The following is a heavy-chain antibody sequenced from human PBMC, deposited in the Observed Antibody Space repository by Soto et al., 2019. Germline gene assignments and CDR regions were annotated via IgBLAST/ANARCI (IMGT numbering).Heavy chain of an antibody. V-gene: IGHV3-30*18. CDR3: AKSYSQQLVTNWFDP. CDR1: GFTFSSYG. CDR2: ISYDGSNK. D-gene: IGHD6-13*01. Sequence: QVQLVESGGGVVQPGRSLRLSCAASGFTFSSYGMHWVRQAPGKGLEWVAVISYDGSNKYYADSVKGRFTISRDNSKNTLYLKMNSLRAEDTAVYYCAKSYSQQLVTNWFDPWGQGTLVNVSS. J-gene: IGHJ5*02.